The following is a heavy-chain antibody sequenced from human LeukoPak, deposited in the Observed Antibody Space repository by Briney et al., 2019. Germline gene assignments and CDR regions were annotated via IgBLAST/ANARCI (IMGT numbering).Heavy chain of an antibody. Sequence: PSETLSLTCTVSGGSISSYYWSWIRQPAGKGLEWIGRIYTSGSTNYNPSLKSRVTMSVDTSKNQFSLKLSSVTAADTAVYYCARDRRYSGYDWGSHFDYWGQGTQVTVSS. CDR2: IYTSGST. CDR3: ARDRRYSGYDWGSHFDY. J-gene: IGHJ4*02. V-gene: IGHV4-4*07. CDR1: GGSISSYY. D-gene: IGHD5-12*01.